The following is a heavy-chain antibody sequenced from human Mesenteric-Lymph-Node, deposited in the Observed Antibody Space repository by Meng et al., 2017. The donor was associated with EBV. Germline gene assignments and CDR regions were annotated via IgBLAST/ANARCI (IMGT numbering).Heavy chain of an antibody. Sequence: LPPWGAGWLKPSGPRPPTCAVYGGAFSDHYWTWIRQTPGKGLEWIGEVHRSGSTNYNPSLKSRVIISIDTSKNQFSLKLTSVTAADTAVYYCARALYSNSYYGSLSYWGLGTLVTVSS. CDR3: ARALYSNSYYGSLSY. V-gene: IGHV4-34*02. J-gene: IGHJ4*02. CDR1: GGAFSDHY. D-gene: IGHD3-10*01. CDR2: VHRSGST.